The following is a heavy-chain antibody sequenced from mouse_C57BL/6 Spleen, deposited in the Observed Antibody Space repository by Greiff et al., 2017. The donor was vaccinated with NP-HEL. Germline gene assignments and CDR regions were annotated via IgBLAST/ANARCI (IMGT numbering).Heavy chain of an antibody. D-gene: IGHD2-4*01. V-gene: IGHV5-9*01. Sequence: DVMLVESGGGLVKPGGSLKLSCAASGFTFSSYTMSWVRQTPEKRLEWVATISGGGGNTYYPDSVKGRFTISRDNAKNTLYLQMSSLRSEDTALYYSARHTTMTAWFAYWGQGTLVTVSA. CDR2: ISGGGGNT. CDR3: ARHTTMTAWFAY. J-gene: IGHJ3*01. CDR1: GFTFSSYT.